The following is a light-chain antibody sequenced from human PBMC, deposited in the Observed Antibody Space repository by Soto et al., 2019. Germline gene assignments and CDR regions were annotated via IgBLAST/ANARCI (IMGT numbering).Light chain of an antibody. Sequence: QSARAQPPSASGSPGQSVTISCTGTKNGNGGYDCVSWYQHHPGKAPRLIIYEVVQRPSGVPDRFSGSKSGNTASLTVSGLQAADEADYFCKSYAGSNTYVFGSGTKVTVL. CDR1: KNGNGGYDC. CDR2: EVV. J-gene: IGLJ1*01. V-gene: IGLV2-8*01. CDR3: KSYAGSNTYV.